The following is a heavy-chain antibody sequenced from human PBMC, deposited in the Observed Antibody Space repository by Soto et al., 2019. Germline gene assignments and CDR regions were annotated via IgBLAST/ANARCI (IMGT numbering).Heavy chain of an antibody. D-gene: IGHD3-22*01. Sequence: ASVKVSCKASGYTFTSYAMHWVRQAPGQRLEWMGWINAGNGNTKYSQKFQGRVTITRDTSASTAYMELSSLRSEDTAVYYCARALVDYYDGSGYLGAFDYWGQGTLVTVSS. J-gene: IGHJ4*02. V-gene: IGHV1-3*01. CDR2: INAGNGNT. CDR3: ARALVDYYDGSGYLGAFDY. CDR1: GYTFTSYA.